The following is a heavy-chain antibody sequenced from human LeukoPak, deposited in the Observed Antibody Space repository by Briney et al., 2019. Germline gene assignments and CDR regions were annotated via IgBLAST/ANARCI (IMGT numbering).Heavy chain of an antibody. J-gene: IGHJ3*02. CDR3: ARSSSGYYDSSGYYWAEYGAFDI. CDR2: IKQDGSEK. V-gene: IGHV3-7*01. Sequence: PGGSLRLSCAASGFTFSSYWMSWVRQAPGKGLEWVANIKQDGSEKYYVDSVKGRFTISRDNAKNSLYLQMNSLRAEDTAVYYCARSSSGYYDSSGYYWAEYGAFDIWGQGTMVTVSS. D-gene: IGHD3-22*01. CDR1: GFTFSSYW.